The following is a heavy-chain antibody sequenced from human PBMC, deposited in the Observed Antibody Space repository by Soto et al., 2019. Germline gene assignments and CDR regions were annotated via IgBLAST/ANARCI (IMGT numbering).Heavy chain of an antibody. CDR1: GGTFVSSA. CDR3: AKKNPHGDSNKAWLDP. Sequence: QVQLLQSGAELREPGSSVRVSCTPSGGTFVSSAFAWVRQAPGGKIEWMGGIIPILGSTKYAEKFLGRLTIRADDSSRTAYLELSSLTFDDTAFYFCAKKNPHGDSNKAWLDPWGQGTLVTVST. J-gene: IGHJ5*02. V-gene: IGHV1-69*01. CDR2: IIPILGST. D-gene: IGHD2-8*01.